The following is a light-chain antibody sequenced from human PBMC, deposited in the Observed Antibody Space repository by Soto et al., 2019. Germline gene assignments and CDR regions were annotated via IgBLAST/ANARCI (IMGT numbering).Light chain of an antibody. CDR2: DAS. V-gene: IGKV1-33*01. J-gene: IGKJ3*01. CDR1: QSISSW. Sequence: DIQMTKSPSTLSASVGDRVTITCRASQSISSWLAWYQKKPGKAHKLLIYDASNLETGVPSRFSGSGSGTDFTFTISSLQPEDIATYYCQQYDNPLTFGPGTMVDIK. CDR3: QQYDNPLT.